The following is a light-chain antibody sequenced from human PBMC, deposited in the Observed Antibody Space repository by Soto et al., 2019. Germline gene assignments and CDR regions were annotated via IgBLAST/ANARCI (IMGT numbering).Light chain of an antibody. Sequence: QSVLTQPPSASGTPGQRVTISCSGSTSNIESNFVYWYQQLPGTAPKAVIYKNNQRPSGVPDRFSGSKSGTSASLAISGLRFEDEADYSCAVWDDSLRGVVFGGGTKLTVL. V-gene: IGLV1-47*01. CDR1: TSNIESNF. CDR3: AVWDDSLRGVV. J-gene: IGLJ2*01. CDR2: KNN.